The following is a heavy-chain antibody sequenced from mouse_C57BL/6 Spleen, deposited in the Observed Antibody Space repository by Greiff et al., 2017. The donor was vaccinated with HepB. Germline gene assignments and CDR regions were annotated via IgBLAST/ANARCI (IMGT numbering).Heavy chain of an antibody. J-gene: IGHJ4*01. V-gene: IGHV1-47*01. CDR3: ARGGYSNYDAMDY. D-gene: IGHD2-5*01. CDR1: GYTFTTYP. Sequence: VQLQQSGAELVKPGASVKMSCKASGYTFTTYPIEWMKQNHGKSLEWIGNFHPYNDDTKYNEKFKGKATLTVEKSSSSVYLELSRLTSDDSAVYYCARGGYSNYDAMDYWGQGTSVTVSS. CDR2: FHPYNDDT.